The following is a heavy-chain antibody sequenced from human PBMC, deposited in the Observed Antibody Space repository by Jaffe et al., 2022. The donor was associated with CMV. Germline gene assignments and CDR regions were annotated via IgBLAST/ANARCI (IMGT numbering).Heavy chain of an antibody. CDR1: GFTFSSYW. Sequence: EVQLVESGGGLVQPGGSLRLSCAASGFTFSSYWMSWVRQAPGKGLEWVANIKQDGSEKYYVDSVKGRFTISRDNAKNSLYLQMNSLRAEDTAVYYCASIGSYYDFWSGYYGGYYFDYWGQGTLVTVSS. D-gene: IGHD3-3*01. V-gene: IGHV3-7*01. CDR2: IKQDGSEK. CDR3: ASIGSYYDFWSGYYGGYYFDY. J-gene: IGHJ4*02.